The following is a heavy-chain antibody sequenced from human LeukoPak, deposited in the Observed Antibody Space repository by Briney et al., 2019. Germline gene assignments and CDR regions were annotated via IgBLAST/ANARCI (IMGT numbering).Heavy chain of an antibody. CDR3: ARERFYDILTGYYDY. CDR1: GGSFSGYY. D-gene: IGHD3-9*01. Sequence: SETLSLTCAVYGGSFSGYYWSWIRQPPGKGLEWIGEINHSGSTNYNPSLKSRVTISVDTSKNQFSLKLSSVTAADTAVYYCARERFYDILTGYYDYLGQGTLVTVSS. CDR2: INHSGST. J-gene: IGHJ4*02. V-gene: IGHV4-34*01.